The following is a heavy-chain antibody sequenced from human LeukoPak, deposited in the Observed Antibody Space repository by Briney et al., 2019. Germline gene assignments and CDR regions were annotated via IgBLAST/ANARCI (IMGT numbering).Heavy chain of an antibody. J-gene: IGHJ5*02. Sequence: PSQTLSLTCTVSGGSISSGSYSGAWTRHPPGKHLKWIGRVFTSGGTNYNPSLKSRVTISLDTSKNQFSLNLVSVTAADTAMYFCARGPSRLHWLDPWGHGTLVTVSS. CDR2: VFTSGGT. V-gene: IGHV4-61*02. CDR1: GGSISSGSYS. CDR3: ARGPSRLHWLDP.